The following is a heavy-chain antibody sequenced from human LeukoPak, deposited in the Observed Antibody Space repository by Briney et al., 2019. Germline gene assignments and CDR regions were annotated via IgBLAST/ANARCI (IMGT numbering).Heavy chain of an antibody. CDR3: ARAALGYYYGSGSYLDY. D-gene: IGHD3-10*01. V-gene: IGHV4-39*07. CDR1: GGSISSNSYY. J-gene: IGHJ4*02. Sequence: SETLSLTCTVSGGSISSNSYYWGWIRQPPGKGLEWIGSISYNENTNYNPSLKSRVTISVDTSKNQFSLKLSSVTAADTAVYYCARAALGYYYGSGSYLDYWGQGTLVTVSS. CDR2: ISYNENT.